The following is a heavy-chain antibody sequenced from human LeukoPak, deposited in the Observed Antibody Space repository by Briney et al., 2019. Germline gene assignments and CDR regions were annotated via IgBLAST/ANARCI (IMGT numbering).Heavy chain of an antibody. V-gene: IGHV4-34*01. J-gene: IGHJ4*02. CDR1: GGSFTGYY. CDR2: INHSGST. D-gene: IGHD3-16*01. CDR3: ARGLRRRSFGDY. Sequence: SETLSLTCAVYGGSFTGYYWSWIRQPPGKVLEWIGEINHSGSTNYNPSLKSRATISVDTSKNQFSLKLSSVTAADTAVYYCARGLRRRSFGDYWGQGTLVTVSS.